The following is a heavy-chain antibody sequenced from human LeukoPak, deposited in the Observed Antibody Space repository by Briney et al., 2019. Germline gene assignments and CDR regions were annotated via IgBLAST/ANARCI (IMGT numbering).Heavy chain of an antibody. CDR1: GFTLSSYS. CDR2: ISSGSTTI. J-gene: IGHJ4*02. CDR3: ARDVEQWLVRVYYFDY. D-gene: IGHD6-19*01. V-gene: IGHV3-48*01. Sequence: GGSLRLSCATSGFTLSSYSMNWVRQAPGKGLEWASYISSGSTTIYYADSVKGRFTIPRDNAKNSLYLQMNSLRAEDTAVYYCARDVEQWLVRVYYFDYWGQGTLVTVSS.